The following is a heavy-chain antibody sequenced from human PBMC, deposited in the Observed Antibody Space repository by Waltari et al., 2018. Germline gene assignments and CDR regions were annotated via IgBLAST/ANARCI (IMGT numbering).Heavy chain of an antibody. Sequence: QVQLQQWGAGLLKPSETLSLTCAVYGGSFSGYYWSWIRQPPGTGLEWIGEINHSGSTNYNPSLKSRVTISVDTSKNQFSLKLSSVTAADTAVYYCARGGYCSGGSCYSAYYYGMDVWGQGTTVTVSS. D-gene: IGHD2-15*01. CDR2: INHSGST. CDR3: ARGGYCSGGSCYSAYYYGMDV. CDR1: GGSFSGYY. J-gene: IGHJ6*02. V-gene: IGHV4-34*01.